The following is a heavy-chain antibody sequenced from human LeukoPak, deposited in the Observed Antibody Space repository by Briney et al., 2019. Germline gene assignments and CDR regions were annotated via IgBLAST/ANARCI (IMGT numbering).Heavy chain of an antibody. J-gene: IGHJ4*02. CDR3: AKGYYDTRGYYYVYFHY. D-gene: IGHD3-22*01. CDR2: INPNSGGT. Sequence: ASVKVSCKASGYTFTGYFIHWVRQDPGQGLEWMGWINPNSGGTNFAQKFQGRVTMTRDTSINTAYMELSRLRSDDTAVYYCAKGYYDTRGYYYVYFHYWGQGTLVTVAS. CDR1: GYTFTGYF. V-gene: IGHV1-2*02.